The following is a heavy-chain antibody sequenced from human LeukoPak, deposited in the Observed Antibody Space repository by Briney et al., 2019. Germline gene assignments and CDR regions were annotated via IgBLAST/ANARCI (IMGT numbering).Heavy chain of an antibody. CDR1: GFTLSRYG. CDR2: ISSNGGST. Sequence: TGGSLRLSCSASGFTLSRYGMHWVRQAPGKGLEYVSGISSNGGSTNYADSVKGRFTISRDNSKNTLHLQMSSLRAEDTAVYYCARGRAVAGIDYWGQGTLVTVSS. J-gene: IGHJ4*02. D-gene: IGHD6-19*01. CDR3: ARGRAVAGIDY. V-gene: IGHV3-64D*06.